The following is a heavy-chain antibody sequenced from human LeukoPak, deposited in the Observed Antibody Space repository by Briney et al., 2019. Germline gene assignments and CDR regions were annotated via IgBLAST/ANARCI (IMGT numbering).Heavy chain of an antibody. CDR3: ARDDLTGPFDY. J-gene: IGHJ4*02. Sequence: AASVTVSCKASGYTVTSYDINWVRQSTRQGLGWMGWMNTNSGNTGYAQKLQGRVTMTTDTSTSTAYMELRSLRSDDTAVYYCARDDLTGPFDYWGQGTLVTVSS. CDR2: MNTNSGNT. V-gene: IGHV1-8*02. CDR1: GYTVTSYD. D-gene: IGHD3-9*01.